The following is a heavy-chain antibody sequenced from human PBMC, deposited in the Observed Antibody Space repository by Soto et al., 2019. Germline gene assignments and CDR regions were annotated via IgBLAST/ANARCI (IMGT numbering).Heavy chain of an antibody. D-gene: IGHD3-10*01. Sequence: QVQLVQSGAEVKKPGASVKVSCKASGYTFTSYGISWVRQAPGQGLEWMGWISAYNGNTNYAQKLQGRVTMTTDTSTSTAYMELRSLRSDYTAVYYCARDAGYYYGSGSYYTYYGMDVWGQGTTVTVSS. CDR1: GYTFTSYG. V-gene: IGHV1-18*01. CDR3: ARDAGYYYGSGSYYTYYGMDV. J-gene: IGHJ6*02. CDR2: ISAYNGNT.